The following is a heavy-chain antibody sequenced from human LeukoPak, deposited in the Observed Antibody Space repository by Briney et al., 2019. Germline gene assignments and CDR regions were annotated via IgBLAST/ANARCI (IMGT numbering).Heavy chain of an antibody. CDR3: ARDRIVVVPAAKEGFDY. Sequence: SETLSLTCTVSGGSISRGGDYWSWIRQPPGKGLEWIGEINHSGSTNYNPSLKSRVTISVDTSKNQFSLKLSSVTAADTAVYYCARDRIVVVPAAKEGFDYWGQGTLVTVSS. CDR1: GGSISRGGDY. J-gene: IGHJ4*02. D-gene: IGHD2-2*01. V-gene: IGHV4-39*07. CDR2: INHSGST.